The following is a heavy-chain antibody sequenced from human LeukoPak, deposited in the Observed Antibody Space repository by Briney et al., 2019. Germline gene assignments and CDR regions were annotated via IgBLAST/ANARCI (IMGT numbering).Heavy chain of an antibody. D-gene: IGHD6-13*01. J-gene: IGHJ4*02. CDR1: GGTFSSYA. CDR3: ARRYSSSWGFDY. V-gene: IGHV1-69*05. CDR2: IIPIFGTA. Sequence: GAAVKVSCKASGGTFSSYAISWVRQAPGQGLEWMGGIIPIFGTANYAQKFQGRVTITTDESTSTAYMELSSLRSEDTAVYYCARRYSSSWGFDYWGQGTLVTVSS.